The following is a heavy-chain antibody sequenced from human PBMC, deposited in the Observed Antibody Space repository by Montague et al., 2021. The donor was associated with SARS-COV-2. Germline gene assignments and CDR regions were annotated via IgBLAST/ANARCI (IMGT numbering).Heavy chain of an antibody. D-gene: IGHD5-24*01. CDR1: GGSISSYY. Sequence: SETLSLTCPVSGGSISSYYWSWIRQPPGKGLEWIGYIYYSGSTNXNPSLRSRVTISVDTSKNQFSLKLSSVTAADTAVYYCARVFPRWLQFDPYFDYWGQGTLVTVSS. J-gene: IGHJ4*02. CDR3: ARVFPRWLQFDPYFDY. V-gene: IGHV4-59*01. CDR2: IYYSGST.